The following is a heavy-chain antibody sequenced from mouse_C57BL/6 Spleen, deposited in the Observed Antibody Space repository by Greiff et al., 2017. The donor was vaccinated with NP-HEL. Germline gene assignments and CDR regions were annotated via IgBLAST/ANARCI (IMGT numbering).Heavy chain of an antibody. CDR1: GYTFTDYY. V-gene: IGHV7-3*01. D-gene: IGHD1-1*01. CDR2: IRHKANGYTT. J-gene: IGHJ4*01. CDR3: ERSDYYGSSDAMDY. Sequence: EVQGVESGGGLVQPGGSLSLSCAASGYTFTDYYMSWVRQPPGKALEWLGFIRHKANGYTTEYSASVKGQFTISRDNSQSILYLQMNALRAEDSATYYCERSDYYGSSDAMDYWGQGTSVTVSS.